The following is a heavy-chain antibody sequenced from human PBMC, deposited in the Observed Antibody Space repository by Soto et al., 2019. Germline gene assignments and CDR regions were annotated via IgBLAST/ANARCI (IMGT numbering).Heavy chain of an antibody. J-gene: IGHJ5*02. D-gene: IGHD5-18*01. Sequence: ASVKVSCKASGYTFTSYGISWVRQAPGQGLEWMGWISAYNGNTNYAQKLQGRVTMTTDTSTSTAYMELRSLRSDDTAVYYCARDRIQLWFRNWFDPWGQGTLVTVFS. V-gene: IGHV1-18*01. CDR2: ISAYNGNT. CDR3: ARDRIQLWFRNWFDP. CDR1: GYTFTSYG.